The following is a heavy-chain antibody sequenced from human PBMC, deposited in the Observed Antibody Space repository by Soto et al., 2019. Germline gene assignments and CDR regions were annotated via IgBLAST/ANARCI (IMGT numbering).Heavy chain of an antibody. CDR2: IKEDGSEK. Sequence: GGSLRLSCAASGFTFSSYWMSWVRQGPGKGLEWVANIKEDGSEKYYVDSVKGRFTISADIAENSVILQMNSLRDEDSAVYFCVRDRDLYRDMFHADLWGQGTLVTVSS. J-gene: IGHJ4*01. V-gene: IGHV3-7*01. D-gene: IGHD3-10*02. CDR3: VRDRDLYRDMFHADL. CDR1: GFTFSSYW.